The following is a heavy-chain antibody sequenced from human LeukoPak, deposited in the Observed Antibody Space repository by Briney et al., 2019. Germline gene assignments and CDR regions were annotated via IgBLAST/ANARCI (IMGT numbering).Heavy chain of an antibody. D-gene: IGHD3-16*01. J-gene: IGHJ5*02. Sequence: PSETLSLTCAVYGVSFSGYYWSWIRQPPGKGLEWIGEINHSGSTNYNPSLKSRVTISVDTSKNQFSLKLSSVTAADTAVYYCARHSYGFDPWGQGTLVTVSS. V-gene: IGHV4-34*01. CDR2: INHSGST. CDR1: GVSFSGYY. CDR3: ARHSYGFDP.